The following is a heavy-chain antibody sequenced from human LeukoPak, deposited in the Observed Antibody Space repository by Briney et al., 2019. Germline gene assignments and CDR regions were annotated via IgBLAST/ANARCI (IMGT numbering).Heavy chain of an antibody. V-gene: IGHV1-69*13. J-gene: IGHJ4*02. CDR2: IIPIFGTA. D-gene: IGHD3-10*01. CDR1: GGTFSSYA. Sequence: SVKVSCKASGGTFSSYAISWVRQAPGQGLEWMGGIIPIFGTANYAQKFQGRVTITADESTSTAYMELSSLRSEDTAVYHCARDYYGSGSYTPPDYWGQGTLVTVSS. CDR3: ARDYYGSGSYTPPDY.